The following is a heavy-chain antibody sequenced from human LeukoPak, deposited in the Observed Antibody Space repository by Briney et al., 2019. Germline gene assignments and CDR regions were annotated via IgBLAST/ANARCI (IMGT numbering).Heavy chain of an antibody. Sequence: GALRLSCAASGFTFSNNAMNWVRQAPGKGLEWVSGISGSGDTTYYADSVKGRFTISRDNSKNTLYLQMNSLRADDTAVYYXXXXXXXFGVVPPDYWGRGTLVIVSS. D-gene: IGHD3-3*01. V-gene: IGHV3-23*01. J-gene: IGHJ4*02. CDR3: XXXXXXFGVVPPDY. CDR2: ISGSGDTT. CDR1: GFTFSNNA.